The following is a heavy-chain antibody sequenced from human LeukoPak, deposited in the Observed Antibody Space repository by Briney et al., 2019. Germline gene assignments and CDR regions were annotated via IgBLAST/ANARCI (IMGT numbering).Heavy chain of an antibody. CDR2: IGYSGSPI. Sequence: PGGSLRLSCAASGFSLGGYEMNWARQAPGKGLEWVSYIGYSGSPIYYADSVKGRFSISRDTAKNSLYLQMNSLRAADTAIYYCARGGSQRPLARWGQGTLVTVSP. D-gene: IGHD1-1*01. V-gene: IGHV3-48*03. CDR3: ARGGSQRPLAR. CDR1: GFSLGGYE. J-gene: IGHJ4*02.